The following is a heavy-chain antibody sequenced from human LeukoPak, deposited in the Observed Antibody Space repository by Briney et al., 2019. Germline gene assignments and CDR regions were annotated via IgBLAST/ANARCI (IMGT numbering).Heavy chain of an antibody. CDR1: AATFSSYA. Sequence: AAVKVSLKASAATFSSYAISWVRQAPEQGLEWMGGIIPIFGTANYAQKFQGRVTITTDESTSTAYMELSSLRSEDTAVYYCARGVPSYYDSSGLTYYFDYWGQGTLVTVSS. V-gene: IGHV1-69*05. CDR3: ARGVPSYYDSSGLTYYFDY. CDR2: IIPIFGTA. D-gene: IGHD3-22*01. J-gene: IGHJ4*02.